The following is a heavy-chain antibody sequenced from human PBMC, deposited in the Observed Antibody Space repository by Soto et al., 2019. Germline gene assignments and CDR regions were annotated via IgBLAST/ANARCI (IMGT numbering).Heavy chain of an antibody. Sequence: EVQLLESGGGLVQPGGSLRLSCAASGFTFSSYAMTWVRQAPGKGLVWVSTISRRGASTYYRDSVKGRFTISRDNSKNTVYLQMNSLRAEDTAGYYCAKTDKFNPQSSGWANRFDYWGQGTLVTVSS. CDR3: AKTDKFNPQSSGWANRFDY. CDR2: ISRRGAST. J-gene: IGHJ4*02. V-gene: IGHV3-23*01. CDR1: GFTFSSYA. D-gene: IGHD6-19*01.